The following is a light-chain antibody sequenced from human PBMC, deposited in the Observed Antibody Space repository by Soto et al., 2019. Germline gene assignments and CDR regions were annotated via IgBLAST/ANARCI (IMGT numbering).Light chain of an antibody. Sequence: QSVLTQPASVSGSPGQSITISCTGTSSDIGGYNYVSWYQQHPGKAPKLMIYDVSYRPSGVSNRFSGSKSGNTASLTISGLQAEDEADYYCSSFSDNYTLEVFGGGTKLTVL. CDR2: DVS. J-gene: IGLJ2*01. CDR3: SSFSDNYTLEV. CDR1: SSDIGGYNY. V-gene: IGLV2-14*01.